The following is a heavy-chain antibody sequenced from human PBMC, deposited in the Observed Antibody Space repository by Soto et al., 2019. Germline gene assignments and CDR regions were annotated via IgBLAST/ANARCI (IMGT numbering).Heavy chain of an antibody. CDR3: AKDPNFDILTAFYGMDV. Sequence: QVQLVESGGGVVQPGRSLRLSCAASGFTFSTYGMHWVRQAPGKGLEWVAVMSYDGSNYYYADSVKGRFTISRDNSKNTLYLQMNSLRAEDTAVYYCAKDPNFDILTAFYGMDVWGLGTTVTVSS. V-gene: IGHV3-30*18. D-gene: IGHD3-9*01. J-gene: IGHJ6*02. CDR1: GFTFSTYG. CDR2: MSYDGSNY.